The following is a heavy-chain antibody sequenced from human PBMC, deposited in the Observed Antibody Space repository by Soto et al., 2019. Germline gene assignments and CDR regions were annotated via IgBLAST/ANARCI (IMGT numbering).Heavy chain of an antibody. J-gene: IGHJ3*02. D-gene: IGHD1-1*01. V-gene: IGHV4-39*01. CDR3: ARPSLPGGQDAFDI. CDR1: GGSISSSSYY. Sequence: PSETLSLTCTVSGGSISSSSYYWGWIRQPPGKGLEWIGSIYYSGSTYYNPSLKSRVTISVDTSKNQFSLKLSSVTAADTAVYYCARPSLPGGQDAFDIWGQGTMVTVSS. CDR2: IYYSGST.